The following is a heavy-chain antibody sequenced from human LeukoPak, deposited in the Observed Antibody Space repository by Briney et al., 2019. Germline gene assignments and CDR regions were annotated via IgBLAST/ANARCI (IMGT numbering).Heavy chain of an antibody. J-gene: IGHJ4*02. CDR2: VDPEDGET. Sequence: ASVKISCKASGYTFTDYYMHWVQQAPGKGLEWMGRVDPEDGETIYAEKFQGRVTITADTSTDTAYMELSSLRSEDTAVYYCATGGGRGGDYWGQGTLVTVSS. CDR1: GYTFTDYY. D-gene: IGHD1-26*01. V-gene: IGHV1-69-2*01. CDR3: ATGGGRGGDY.